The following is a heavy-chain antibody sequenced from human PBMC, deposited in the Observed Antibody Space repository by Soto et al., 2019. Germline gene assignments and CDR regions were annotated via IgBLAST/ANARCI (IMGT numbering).Heavy chain of an antibody. V-gene: IGHV4-30-4*01. Sequence: SETMSLTCTVSGGSISSGDYYWSWIRQPPGKGLEWIGYIYYSGSTYYNPSLKSRVTISVDTSKNQFSLKLSSVTAADTAVYYCARATQRYFAWFSFRGDPWGQGTLVTVSS. CDR1: GGSISSGDYY. J-gene: IGHJ5*02. CDR2: IYYSGST. D-gene: IGHD3-9*01. CDR3: ARATQRYFAWFSFRGDP.